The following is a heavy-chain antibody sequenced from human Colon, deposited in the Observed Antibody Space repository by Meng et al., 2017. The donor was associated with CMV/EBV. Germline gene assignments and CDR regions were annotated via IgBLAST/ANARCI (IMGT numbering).Heavy chain of an antibody. V-gene: IGHV3-21*01. CDR3: ARGVDTAMGYYYGMDV. D-gene: IGHD5-18*01. CDR2: ISSSSSYI. J-gene: IGHJ6*02. Sequence: GSPKISGAASGFTFSSYSMNWVRQAPGKGLEWVSSISSSSSYIYYADSVKGRFTISRDNAKNSLYLQMNSLRAEDTAVYYCARGVDTAMGYYYGMDVWGQGTTVTVSS. CDR1: GFTFSSYS.